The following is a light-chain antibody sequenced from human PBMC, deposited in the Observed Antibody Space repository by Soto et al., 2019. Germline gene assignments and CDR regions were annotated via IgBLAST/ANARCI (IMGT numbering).Light chain of an antibody. CDR2: EVT. CDR3: SSYTSSSTLENV. J-gene: IGLJ1*01. V-gene: IGLV2-14*01. CDR1: SSDVGGYNY. Sequence: QSALTQPASVSGSPGHSIPISCTGTSSDVGGYNYVSWYQQHPGKAPKLMIYEVTNRPSGVSNRFFGSKSGNTASLTISGLQAEAEADYYCSSYTSSSTLENVFGTGTKV.